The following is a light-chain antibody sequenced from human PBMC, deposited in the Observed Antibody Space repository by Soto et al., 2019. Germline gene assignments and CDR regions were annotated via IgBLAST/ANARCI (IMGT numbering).Light chain of an antibody. CDR2: DTS. CDR3: QQYGTWPIT. V-gene: IGKV3-20*01. CDR1: QSLTNSF. Sequence: EFVLTQSPGTLSLSPGERATLSCRASQSLTNSFMAWYQQKPGQAPRLLIYDTSSRASGIPDRFSGSGSGTDFTLTISRLETEDFAVFYCQQYGTWPITFGGGTKVDIK. J-gene: IGKJ4*01.